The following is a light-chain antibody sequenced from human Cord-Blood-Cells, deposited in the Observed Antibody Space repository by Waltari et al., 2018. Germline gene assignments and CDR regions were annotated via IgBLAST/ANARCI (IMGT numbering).Light chain of an antibody. CDR3: QQYGSSPT. Sequence: EIVLTHSPGTLSLSPGERVTVSCRASQSVSSSYLAWYQQKPGQSLRPLIYGASSRATGIPDRLSRSRSGTDFTLTISRLEPEDVAVYYCQQYGSSPTFGPGTKVDIK. CDR1: QSVSSSY. CDR2: GAS. J-gene: IGKJ3*01. V-gene: IGKV3-20*01.